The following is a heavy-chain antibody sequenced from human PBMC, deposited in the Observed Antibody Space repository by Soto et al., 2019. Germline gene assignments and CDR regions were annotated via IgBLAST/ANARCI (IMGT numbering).Heavy chain of an antibody. CDR2: IYYSGST. Sequence: PSETLSLTCTVSGGSISSSSYYWGWIRQPPGKGLEWIGSIYYSGSTYYNPSLKSRVTISVDTSKNQFPLKLSSVTAADTAVYYCARFGSSAEGSYYYYGMDVWGEGTTVTVS. CDR3: ARFGSSAEGSYYYYGMDV. D-gene: IGHD6-6*01. J-gene: IGHJ6*02. V-gene: IGHV4-39*01. CDR1: GGSISSSSYY.